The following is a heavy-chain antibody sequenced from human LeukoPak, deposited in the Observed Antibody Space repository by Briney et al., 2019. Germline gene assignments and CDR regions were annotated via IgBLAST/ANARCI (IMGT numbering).Heavy chain of an antibody. Sequence: PGGSLRLSCAASGFTFSSYSMNWVRQAPGKGLEWVSYISSSSSTIYYADSVKGRFTISRDNAKNSLYLQMNSLRDEDTAVYYCARDEAGATVCYYYMDVWGKGTTVTVSS. J-gene: IGHJ6*03. CDR1: GFTFSSYS. CDR2: ISSSSSTI. D-gene: IGHD1-26*01. CDR3: ARDEAGATVCYYYMDV. V-gene: IGHV3-48*02.